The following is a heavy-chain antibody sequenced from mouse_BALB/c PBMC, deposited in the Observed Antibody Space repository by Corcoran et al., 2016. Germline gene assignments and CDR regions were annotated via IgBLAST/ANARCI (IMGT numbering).Heavy chain of an antibody. CDR1: GYSFTGYA. D-gene: IGHD2-10*02. CDR2: INPYNGGP. J-gene: IGHJ3*01. V-gene: IGHV1-18*01. Sequence: EVQLQQSGPELVKPGGSMKISCKASGYSFTGYAMSWVKQSHGKNLEWIGLINPYNGGPTYNQKFEGKATLTVDKSSSTAYMELLSLTSEDSAVYYCAREEYGNSWFAYWGQGTLVTVSA. CDR3: AREEYGNSWFAY.